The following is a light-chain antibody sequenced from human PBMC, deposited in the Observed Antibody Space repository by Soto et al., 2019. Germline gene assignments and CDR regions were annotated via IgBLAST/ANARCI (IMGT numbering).Light chain of an antibody. J-gene: IGLJ3*02. CDR3: ATCEVSRNGWV. CDR1: TSIMGGKN. CDR2: STA. V-gene: IGLV1-44*01. Sequence: QSVLTQPPSTSGTSGQRGTISRSSGTSIMGGKNVSWYQVLQATAPKLLIYSTAHRPSGVPARFSGSKSGHSASLAISGLQFEDEAHYYCATCEVSRNGWVFGGSTKLTV.